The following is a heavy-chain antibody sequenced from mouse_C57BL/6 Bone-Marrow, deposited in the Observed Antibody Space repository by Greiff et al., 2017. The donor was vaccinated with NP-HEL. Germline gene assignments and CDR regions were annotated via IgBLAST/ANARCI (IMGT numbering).Heavy chain of an antibody. CDR1: GFTFTDYG. CDR2: ISNFAYSI. J-gene: IGHJ4*01. D-gene: IGHD2-1*01. Sequence: EVKLMESGGGLVQPGGSLKLSCAASGFTFTDYGMAWVRQAPRKGPEWVAFISNFAYSIYYAATVPGRFTISRENAKNTLYLEMSSLRSEDTAMYYCARLLYYGNYYAMDYWGQGTSVTVSS. V-gene: IGHV5-15*01. CDR3: ARLLYYGNYYAMDY.